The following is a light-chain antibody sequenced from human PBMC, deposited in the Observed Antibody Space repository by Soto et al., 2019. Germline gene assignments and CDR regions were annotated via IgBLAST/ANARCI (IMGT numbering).Light chain of an antibody. Sequence: DVVMTQSPLSLPVTLGQPASISCRSSQSLVYSDGNTYLNWFQQRPGQCPRRLIYKVSNRDSGVPDRFSGSGSGTDFTLKISRVEAEDVGVYYCMQGTNWPWTFGQGTKVEIK. V-gene: IGKV2-30*01. J-gene: IGKJ1*01. CDR1: QSLVYSDGNTY. CDR2: KVS. CDR3: MQGTNWPWT.